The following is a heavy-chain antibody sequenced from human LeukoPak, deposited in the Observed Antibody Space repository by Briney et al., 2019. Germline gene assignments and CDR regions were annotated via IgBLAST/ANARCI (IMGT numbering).Heavy chain of an antibody. D-gene: IGHD3-16*01. CDR2: ISHSGGST. CDR3: ARLKIDY. Sequence: PGGSLRLSCAASGFTFSDYYMSWIRQAPGMGLEWVSGISHSGGSTYYADSVKGRFTISRDNSKNTVYLQMNSLRAEDTAVYYCARLKIDYWGQGVLVTVSS. V-gene: IGHV3-23*01. CDR1: GFTFSDYY. J-gene: IGHJ4*02.